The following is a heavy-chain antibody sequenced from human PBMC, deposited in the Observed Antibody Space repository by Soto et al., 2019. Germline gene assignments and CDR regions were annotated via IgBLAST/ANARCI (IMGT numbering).Heavy chain of an antibody. J-gene: IGHJ4*02. CDR1: GFTFSNYW. Sequence: PGGSLRLSCAASGFTFSNYWMNWVRQAPGKGLEWVANIKQDGSEKYYMDSVKGRFTVSRDNARNSLYLQMNSLRAEDTAVYFCARIIRDFNPHLDYWGQGTLVTVSS. V-gene: IGHV3-7*03. D-gene: IGHD3-10*01. CDR3: ARIIRDFNPHLDY. CDR2: IKQDGSEK.